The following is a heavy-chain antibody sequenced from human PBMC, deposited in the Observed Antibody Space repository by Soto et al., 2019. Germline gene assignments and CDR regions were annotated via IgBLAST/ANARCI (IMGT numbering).Heavy chain of an antibody. V-gene: IGHV1-18*01. CDR2: ISAYNGNT. J-gene: IGHJ4*02. CDR1: GYTFTSYG. D-gene: IGHD4-17*01. Sequence: GASVKVSCKASGYTFTSYGIRWVRQAPGQGLEWMGWISAYNGNTNYAQKFQGRVTITADESMTTAYMELSGLRSEDTAVYYCARGPDYAGYFAYWGQGTLVTVSS. CDR3: ARGPDYAGYFAY.